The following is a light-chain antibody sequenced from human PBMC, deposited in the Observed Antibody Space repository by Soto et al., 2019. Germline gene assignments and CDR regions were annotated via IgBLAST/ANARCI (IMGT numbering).Light chain of an antibody. CDR1: QSITTF. CDR3: QQSYSSPYT. Sequence: DIQMTQSPSSLSAYVGDRVTLTYRAGQSITTFLHWYQYKTGKDPKLLSYGASKLESVVPSRFSGSGAGTDFTLTISSLQPEDFATYYCQQSYSSPYTFGRGTKVEI. CDR2: GAS. V-gene: IGKV1-39*01. J-gene: IGKJ2*01.